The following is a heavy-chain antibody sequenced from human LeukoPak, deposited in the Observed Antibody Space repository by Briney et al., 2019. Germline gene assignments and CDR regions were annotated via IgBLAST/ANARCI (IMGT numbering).Heavy chain of an antibody. CDR3: ARLGSSGYALGYFDY. J-gene: IGHJ4*02. CDR1: GGSISSYY. Sequence: SETLSLTCTVSGGSISSYYWSWIRQPPGKGLEWIGYIYYSGSTYYNPSLKSRVTISVDTSKNQFSLKLSSVTAADTAVYYCARLGSSGYALGYFDYWGQGTLVTVSS. D-gene: IGHD3-22*01. V-gene: IGHV4-59*08. CDR2: IYYSGST.